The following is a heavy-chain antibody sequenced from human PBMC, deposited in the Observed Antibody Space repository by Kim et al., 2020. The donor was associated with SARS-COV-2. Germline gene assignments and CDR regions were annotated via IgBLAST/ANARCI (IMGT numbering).Heavy chain of an antibody. CDR3: ARDPRSLGSVPGNDY. Sequence: GGSLRLSCAASGFTFSSYSMNWVRQAPGKGLEWVSYISSSSSTIYYADSVKGRFTISRDNAKNSLYLQMNSLRDEDTAVYYCARDPRSLGSVPGNDYWGQGTLVTVSS. V-gene: IGHV3-48*02. J-gene: IGHJ4*02. CDR1: GFTFSSYS. CDR2: ISSSSSTI. D-gene: IGHD3-16*01.